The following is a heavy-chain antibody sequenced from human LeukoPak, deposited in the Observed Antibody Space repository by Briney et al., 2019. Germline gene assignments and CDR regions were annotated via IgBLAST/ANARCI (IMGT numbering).Heavy chain of an antibody. CDR3: ARGRTIFGVVSNFDY. CDR2: MNPNSGNT. CDR1: GYTFTSYD. D-gene: IGHD3-3*01. J-gene: IGHJ4*02. V-gene: IGHV1-8*03. Sequence: ASVKVSCKASGYTFTSYDINWVRQATGQGLEWMGWMNPNSGNTGYAQKFQGRVTITRNTSISTAYMELSSLRSEDTAVYYCARGRTIFGVVSNFDYWGQGTLVTVSS.